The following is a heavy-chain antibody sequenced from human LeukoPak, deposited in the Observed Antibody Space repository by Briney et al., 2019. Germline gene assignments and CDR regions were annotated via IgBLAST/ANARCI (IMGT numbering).Heavy chain of an antibody. CDR1: GGTFSSYT. CDR3: ARVGWAAGWFDP. CDR2: IIPILGIA. Sequence: VASVKVSCKASGGTFSSYTISWVRQAPGQGLEWMGRIIPILGIANYAQKFQGRVTITADKSTSTAYMELSSLRSGDTAVYYCARVGWAAGWFDPWGQGTLVTVSS. J-gene: IGHJ5*02. D-gene: IGHD1-26*01. V-gene: IGHV1-69*02.